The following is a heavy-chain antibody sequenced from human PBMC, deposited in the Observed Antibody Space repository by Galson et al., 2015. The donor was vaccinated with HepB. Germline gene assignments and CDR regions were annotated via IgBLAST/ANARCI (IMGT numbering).Heavy chain of an antibody. V-gene: IGHV3-73*01. D-gene: IGHD6-13*01. CDR3: TSTVGSWYNSDY. J-gene: IGHJ4*02. CDR1: GFTFSGSA. Sequence: SLRLSCAASGFTFSGSAMHWVRQASGKGLEWVGRIRSKANSYATAYAASVKGRFTISRDDSKNTAYLQMNSLKTEDTAVYYCTSTVGSWYNSDYWGQGTLVTVSS. CDR2: IRSKANSYAT.